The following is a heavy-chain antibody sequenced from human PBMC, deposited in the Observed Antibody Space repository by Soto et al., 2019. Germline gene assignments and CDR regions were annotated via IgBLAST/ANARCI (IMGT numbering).Heavy chain of an antibody. CDR1: GFTFSSYA. Sequence: GGSLRLSCAASGFTFSSYAMSWVRQAPGKGLEWVSAISGSGGSTYYADSVKGRFTISRDNSKNTLYLQMNSLRAEDTAVYYCAKTGSGYEPLRSRFDYWGQGTLVTVSS. CDR2: ISGSGGST. V-gene: IGHV3-23*01. CDR3: AKTGSGYEPLRSRFDY. J-gene: IGHJ4*02. D-gene: IGHD5-12*01.